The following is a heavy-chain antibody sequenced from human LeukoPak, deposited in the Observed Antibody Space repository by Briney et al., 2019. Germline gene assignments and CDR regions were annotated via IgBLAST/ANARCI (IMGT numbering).Heavy chain of an antibody. D-gene: IGHD1-26*01. CDR2: IYGGGST. CDR3: ARDWVVGAHFDY. Sequence: PGGSLRLSCAASGFTVNSYYMSWVRQAPGKGLEWVSLIYGGGSTSYADSVKGRFTISRDNAKNSLYLQMNSLRAEDTAVYYCARDWVVGAHFDYWGQGTLVTVSS. V-gene: IGHV3-66*01. J-gene: IGHJ4*02. CDR1: GFTVNSYY.